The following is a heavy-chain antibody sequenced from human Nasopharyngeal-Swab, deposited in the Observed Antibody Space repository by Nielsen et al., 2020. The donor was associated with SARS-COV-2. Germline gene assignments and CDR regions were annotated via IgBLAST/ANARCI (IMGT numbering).Heavy chain of an antibody. CDR3: ARDLGYSSSWYTSYKSYGMDV. CDR1: GYTFTGYY. D-gene: IGHD6-13*01. CDR2: IIPIFGTA. V-gene: IGHV1-69*13. J-gene: IGHJ6*02. Sequence: SVKVSCKASGYTFTGYYIHWVRQAPGQGLEWMGGIIPIFGTANYAQKFQGRVTITADESTSTAYMELSSLRSEDTAVYYCARDLGYSSSWYTSYKSYGMDVWGQGTTVTVSS.